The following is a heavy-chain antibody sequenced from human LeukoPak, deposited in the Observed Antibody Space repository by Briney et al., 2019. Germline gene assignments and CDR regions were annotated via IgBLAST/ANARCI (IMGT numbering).Heavy chain of an antibody. J-gene: IGHJ5*02. CDR3: AKGPVPWFDP. V-gene: IGHV3-74*01. D-gene: IGHD2-2*01. Sequence: GGSLRLSCAASAFTFSSYWMHWVRQAPGKGLVWVSRVNSDGSSTNYADSVKGRFTISRDNAKNTLYLQMNSLRAEDTAVYYCAKGPVPWFDPWGQGTLVTVSS. CDR2: VNSDGSST. CDR1: AFTFSSYW.